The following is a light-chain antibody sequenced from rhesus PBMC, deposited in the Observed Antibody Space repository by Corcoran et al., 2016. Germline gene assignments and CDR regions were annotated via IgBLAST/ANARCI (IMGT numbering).Light chain of an antibody. J-gene: IGKJ3*01. CDR1: ENVHNY. CDR3: QHSYGTPFT. Sequence: DIQMTQSPSSLSVSVGDRVTITCRASENVHNYLHWYQRRPGKAPTLLIYQASTLQSGVPSRFSGSGSGTDFTLTISSLQPEDLATYYCQHSYGTPFTFGPGTNLDIK. CDR2: QAS. V-gene: IGKV1-74*01.